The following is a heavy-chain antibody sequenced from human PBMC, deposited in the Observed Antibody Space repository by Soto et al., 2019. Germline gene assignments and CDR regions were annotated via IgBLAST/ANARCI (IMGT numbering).Heavy chain of an antibody. CDR3: AKGKWAPTTPGILDY. Sequence: GGSLRLSCAASGFTFSSYAMSWVRQAPGKGLEWVSAISGSGGSTYYADSVKGRFTISRDNSKNTLYLQMNSLRAEDTAVYYCAKGKWAPTTPGILDYWGQGTLVTVSS. V-gene: IGHV3-23*01. D-gene: IGHD5-18*01. CDR1: GFTFSSYA. J-gene: IGHJ4*02. CDR2: ISGSGGST.